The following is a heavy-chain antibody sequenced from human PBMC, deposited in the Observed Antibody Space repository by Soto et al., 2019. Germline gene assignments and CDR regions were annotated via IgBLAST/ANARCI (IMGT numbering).Heavy chain of an antibody. J-gene: IGHJ6*03. V-gene: IGHV3-7*01. Sequence: GWSLRLSCAASGVTCSTYWMAWVRQDPGKGLEWVANIKQDGSEKYYVDSVKGRFTISRDNAKNSLYLQMNSLRAEDTAVYYCARVSASVIQGYYYYYMDVWGKGTTVTVSS. CDR3: ARVSASVIQGYYYYYMDV. CDR1: GVTCSTYW. CDR2: IKQDGSEK. D-gene: IGHD4-4*01.